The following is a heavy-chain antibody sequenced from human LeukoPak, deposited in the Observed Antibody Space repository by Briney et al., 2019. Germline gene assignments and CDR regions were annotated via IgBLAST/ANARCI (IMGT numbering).Heavy chain of an antibody. CDR1: GGTFSSYA. CDR2: IIPIFGTA. D-gene: IGHD3-10*01. CDR3: AIVDTMVRGVIDYFDY. Sequence: SVKVSCKASGGTFSSYAISWVRQAPGQGLEWMGGIIPIFGTANYAQKFQGRVTITADESTSTAYMELSSLRSEDTAVYYCAIVDTMVRGVIDYFDYWGQGTLVTASS. V-gene: IGHV1-69*13. J-gene: IGHJ4*02.